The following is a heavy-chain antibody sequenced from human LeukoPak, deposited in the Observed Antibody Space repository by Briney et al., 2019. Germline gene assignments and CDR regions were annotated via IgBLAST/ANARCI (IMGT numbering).Heavy chain of an antibody. CDR3: ARVAIAAADPYYFDC. D-gene: IGHD6-13*01. V-gene: IGHV3-33*01. CDR2: IWYDGSNK. Sequence: GGSLRLSCVASGFTFRSYGMHWVRQAPGKGLEWVAVIWYDGSNKYYADSVKGRFTISRDNSKNTVYLQMNSLRAEDTSVYYCARVAIAAADPYYFDCWGQGTLVTVSS. J-gene: IGHJ4*02. CDR1: GFTFRSYG.